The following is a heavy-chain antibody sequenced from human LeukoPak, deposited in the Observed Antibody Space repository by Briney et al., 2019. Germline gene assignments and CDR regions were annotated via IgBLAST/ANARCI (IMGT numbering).Heavy chain of an antibody. CDR3: AAINIAQLPIRVY. Sequence: GGSLRLSCVASGFTFSSNYMIWVRQAPGKGLEWVSVIYSGGGTYYADSVKGRFTISRDNSKNTLHLQMNSLRVEDTAVYYCAAINIAQLPIRVYWGQGTLVTVSS. J-gene: IGHJ4*02. CDR2: IYSGGGT. CDR1: GFTFSSNY. V-gene: IGHV3-53*05. D-gene: IGHD5-24*01.